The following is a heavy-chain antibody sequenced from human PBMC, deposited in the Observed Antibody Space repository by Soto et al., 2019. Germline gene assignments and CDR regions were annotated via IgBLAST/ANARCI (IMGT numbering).Heavy chain of an antibody. D-gene: IGHD3-22*01. Sequence: QLHLQESSPGLVKPSQTLSLTCTVSGGSISSHSNYWSWIRQHPGKGLEWIGYIYYDGRTYFNPSLQSRLSMSVDTSENQFSLKLSSLTAADTAVYFCARGNPIFDSSGLAFDYWGPGTLVTVSS. CDR3: ARGNPIFDSSGLAFDY. J-gene: IGHJ4*02. V-gene: IGHV4-31*03. CDR1: GGSISSHSNY. CDR2: IYYDGRT.